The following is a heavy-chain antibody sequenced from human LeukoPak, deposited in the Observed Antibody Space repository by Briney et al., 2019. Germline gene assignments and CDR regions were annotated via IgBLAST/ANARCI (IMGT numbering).Heavy chain of an antibody. CDR1: GSSINTPYY. J-gene: IGHJ3*02. D-gene: IGHD5-24*01. CDR3: ARRRDGYNYDAFDI. CDR2: IFHGVTT. V-gene: IGHV4-38-2*02. Sequence: SETLSLTCTVSGSSINTPYYWAWIRQPPGEGLEWIGNIFHGVTTFYNPSLKSRVTISVDTSKNQFSLKLSSVTAADTAVYYCARRRDGYNYDAFDIWGQGTMVTVSS.